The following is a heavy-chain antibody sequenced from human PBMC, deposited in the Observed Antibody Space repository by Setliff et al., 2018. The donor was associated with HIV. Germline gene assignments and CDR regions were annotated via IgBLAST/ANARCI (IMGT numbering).Heavy chain of an antibody. Sequence: GGSLRLSCADSGLTFSSYGMHWVRQAPGKGLEWVALIRYGGSNQYYADSVKGRFTISRDNSKNTLYLQMNSLRADDTAVYYGARYTGWTDYADRFDYWGQGSLVTVSS. D-gene: IGHD4-17*01. J-gene: IGHJ4*02. V-gene: IGHV3-30*02. CDR1: GLTFSSYG. CDR2: IRYGGSNQ. CDR3: ARYTGWTDYADRFDY.